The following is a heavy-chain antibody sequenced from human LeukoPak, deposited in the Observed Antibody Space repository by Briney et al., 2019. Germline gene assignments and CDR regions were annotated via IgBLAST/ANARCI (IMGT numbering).Heavy chain of an antibody. CDR2: INPNSGGT. Sequence: ASVKVSCKASGYTFTDYYMHWVRQAPGQGLEWMGWINPNSGGTNFAQKFQGRVTMTRDTSISTAYVELSRLTSDDTAVYYCARGSLMVTTYRGGNWFDPWGQGTLVTVS. V-gene: IGHV1-2*02. J-gene: IGHJ5*02. CDR3: ARGSLMVTTYRGGNWFDP. CDR1: GYTFTDYY. D-gene: IGHD5-18*01.